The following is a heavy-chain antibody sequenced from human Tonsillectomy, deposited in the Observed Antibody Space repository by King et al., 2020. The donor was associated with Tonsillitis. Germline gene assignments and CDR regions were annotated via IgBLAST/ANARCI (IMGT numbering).Heavy chain of an antibody. CDR3: AKGTSTSYYYYGMDV. CDR2: ISWNSGSI. CDR1: GFTFDDYA. J-gene: IGHJ6*02. Sequence: VQLVESGGGLVQPGRSLRLSCAASGFTFDDYAMHWVRQAPGKGLEWVSGISWNSGSIGYADSVKGRFTISRDNAKNSLYLQINSLRSEDTALYYCAKGTSTSYYYYGMDVWGQGTTVTVSS. D-gene: IGHD6-6*01. V-gene: IGHV3-9*01.